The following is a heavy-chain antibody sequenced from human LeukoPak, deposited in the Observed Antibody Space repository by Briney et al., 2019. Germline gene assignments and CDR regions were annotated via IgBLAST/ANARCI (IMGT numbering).Heavy chain of an antibody. D-gene: IGHD3-22*01. J-gene: IGHJ4*02. CDR3: ARHSQVYYDRQFDY. CDR2: ISGSGGST. Sequence: PGGSLRLSCAASGFTFSSYAMSWVRQAPGKGLEWVSAISGSGGSTYYADSVKGRLTISRDNSKNTLYLQMNSLRAEDTAVYYCARHSQVYYDRQFDYWGQGTLVTVSS. V-gene: IGHV3-23*01. CDR1: GFTFSSYA.